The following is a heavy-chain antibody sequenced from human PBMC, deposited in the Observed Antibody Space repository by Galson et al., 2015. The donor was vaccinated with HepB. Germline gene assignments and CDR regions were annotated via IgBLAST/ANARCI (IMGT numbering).Heavy chain of an antibody. V-gene: IGHV3-23*01. J-gene: IGHJ2*01. Sequence: SLRLSCAASGFTFSSYAMSWVRQAPGKGLEWVSAISGSGGSTYYADSVKGRFTISRDNSKNTLYLQMNSLRAEDTAVYYCAKDSWGQWLKRDWYFDLWGRGTLVTVSS. CDR1: GFTFSSYA. D-gene: IGHD6-19*01. CDR3: AKDSWGQWLKRDWYFDL. CDR2: ISGSGGST.